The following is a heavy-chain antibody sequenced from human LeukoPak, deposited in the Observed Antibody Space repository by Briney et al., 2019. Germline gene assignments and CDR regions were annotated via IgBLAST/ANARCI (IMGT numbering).Heavy chain of an antibody. Sequence: PSETLSLTCAVSGGSISSGGYSWSWIRQPPGKGLEWIGYIYHSGSTYYNPSLKSRVTISVDRSKNQFSLKLSSVTAADTAVYYCARGGGYSYGYADWFDPWGQGTLVTVSP. J-gene: IGHJ5*02. CDR1: GGSISSGGYS. CDR3: ARGGGYSYGYADWFDP. D-gene: IGHD5-18*01. V-gene: IGHV4-30-2*01. CDR2: IYHSGST.